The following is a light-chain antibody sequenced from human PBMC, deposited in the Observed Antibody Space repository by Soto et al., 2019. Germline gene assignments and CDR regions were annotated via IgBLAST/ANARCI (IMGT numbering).Light chain of an antibody. V-gene: IGLV2-14*03. CDR3: SSFTSTSGL. J-gene: IGLJ2*01. CDR2: DVS. CDR1: VSEVAGYTY. Sequence: QSVLTQPASVSGSAGQSITISCTGAVSEVAGYTYVSWYQQLPGKDPKVIIYDVSNRPSGVSNPFSGSKSGTTASLTFSGLQAEDEAEYYCSSFTSTSGLFRGGTKVTVL.